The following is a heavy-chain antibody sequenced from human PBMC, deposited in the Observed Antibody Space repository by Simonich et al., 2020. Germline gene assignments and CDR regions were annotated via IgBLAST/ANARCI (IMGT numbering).Heavy chain of an antibody. CDR1: GGSISSSSYY. Sequence: QLQLQESGPGLVKPSETLSLPCTVSGGSISSSSYYWGWIRQPPGKGLEWIGSIYYSASTYYNPSLKSRVTISVDTSKNQFSLKRSSGTAADTAVYYCARHAGFAFDIWGQGTMVTVSS. CDR3: ARHAGFAFDI. D-gene: IGHD6-13*01. J-gene: IGHJ3*02. CDR2: IYYSAST. V-gene: IGHV4-39*01.